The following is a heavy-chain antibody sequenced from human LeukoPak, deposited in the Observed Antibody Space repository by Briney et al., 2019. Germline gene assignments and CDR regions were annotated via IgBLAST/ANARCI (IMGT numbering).Heavy chain of an antibody. CDR3: ARDLNYDILTGYYNLRQDDDAFDI. CDR2: INPSGGTT. Sequence: ASVKVSCKASGYTFTSYHMHWVRQAPGQGLEWMGIINPSGGTTNYAQKFQGRVTITAGESTSTAYMELSSLRSEDTAVYYCARDLNYDILTGYYNLRQDDDAFDIWGQGTMVTVSS. V-gene: IGHV1-46*01. CDR1: GYTFTSYH. J-gene: IGHJ3*02. D-gene: IGHD3-9*01.